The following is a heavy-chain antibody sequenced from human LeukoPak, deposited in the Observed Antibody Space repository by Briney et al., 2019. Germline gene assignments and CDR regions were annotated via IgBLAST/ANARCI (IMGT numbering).Heavy chain of an antibody. Sequence: ASVKVSCKASGYTFTSYYMHWVRQAPGQGLEWMGIINPSGGSTSYAQKFQGRVTMTRDMSTSTVYMELSSLRSEDTAVYYCARDHVAGMDGLKEDDYWGQGTLVTVSS. J-gene: IGHJ4*02. CDR1: GYTFTSYY. D-gene: IGHD6-19*01. V-gene: IGHV1-46*01. CDR3: ARDHVAGMDGLKEDDY. CDR2: INPSGGST.